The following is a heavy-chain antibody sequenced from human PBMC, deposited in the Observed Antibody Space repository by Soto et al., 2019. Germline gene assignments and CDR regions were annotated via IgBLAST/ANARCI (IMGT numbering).Heavy chain of an antibody. Sequence: QVQLVESGAEVKKPGASVKVSCKASGYTFTNYGISWVRQAPGQGLEWMGWISGYNGNTKYAQKFQGRVTMTTDTPTNTAYMDLRSLRSEDTAVYYCARDREYYYDSSGNYYYHYGMDVWGQGNTVTVS. CDR2: ISGYNGNT. CDR3: ARDREYYYDSSGNYYYHYGMDV. J-gene: IGHJ6*02. D-gene: IGHD3-22*01. V-gene: IGHV1-18*04. CDR1: GYTFTNYG.